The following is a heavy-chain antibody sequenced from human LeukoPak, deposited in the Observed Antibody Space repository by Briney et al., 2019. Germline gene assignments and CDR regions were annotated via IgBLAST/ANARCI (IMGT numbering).Heavy chain of an antibody. D-gene: IGHD1-26*01. CDR2: IYYSGST. V-gene: IGHV4-39*07. J-gene: IGHJ4*02. Sequence: SETLSLTCTVSGGSISSSSYYWGWIRQPPGKGVEWIGSIYYSGSTYYNPSLKSRVTISVDTSKNQFSLKLSSVTAADTAVYYCARDHEWERMYFDYWGQGTLVTVSS. CDR1: GGSISSSSYY. CDR3: ARDHEWERMYFDY.